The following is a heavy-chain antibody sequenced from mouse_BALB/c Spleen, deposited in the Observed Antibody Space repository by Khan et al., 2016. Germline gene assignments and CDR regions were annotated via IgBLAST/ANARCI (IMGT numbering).Heavy chain of an antibody. J-gene: IGHJ2*01. Sequence: EVELVESGGGLVKPGGSLKLSCAASGFTFRSYAMSWVRQTPEKRLEWVASISSDGNTYYSDSVKGRFTIYRDNARNILNLQMSSLRSEDTAMYYCAREDYGNYGDYFDYWDQGTTLTVSS. CDR3: AREDYGNYGDYFDY. D-gene: IGHD2-1*01. CDR1: GFTFRSYA. CDR2: ISSDGNT. V-gene: IGHV5-6-5*01.